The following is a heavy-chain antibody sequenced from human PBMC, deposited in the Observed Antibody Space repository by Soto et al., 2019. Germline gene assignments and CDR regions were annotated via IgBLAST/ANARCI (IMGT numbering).Heavy chain of an antibody. CDR1: GFTFSSYG. D-gene: IGHD3-16*01. J-gene: IGHJ6*02. V-gene: IGHV3-33*01. Sequence: PGGSLRLSCAASGFTFSSYGMHWVRQAPGKGPEWVAVIWYDGSNKYYADSVKGRFTISRDNSKNTLYLQMNSLRAEDTAVYYCARDSGGVFGYGMDVWGQGTTVTVSS. CDR2: IWYDGSNK. CDR3: ARDSGGVFGYGMDV.